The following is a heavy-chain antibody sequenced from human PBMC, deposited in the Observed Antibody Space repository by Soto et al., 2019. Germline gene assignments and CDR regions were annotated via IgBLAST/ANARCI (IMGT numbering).Heavy chain of an antibody. J-gene: IGHJ6*02. CDR2: IDPSDSYT. CDR3: ARYIGDYYYGMDV. Sequence: GDSLKSSCKGSGYSFTSDWISWVRQMPGKGLEWMGRIDPSDSYTNYSPSFQGHVTISAEKSISAAYLQWSSLKASDTAMYYCARYIGDYYYGMDVWGQRTTVTISS. V-gene: IGHV5-10-1*01. CDR1: GYSFTSDW. D-gene: IGHD5-12*01.